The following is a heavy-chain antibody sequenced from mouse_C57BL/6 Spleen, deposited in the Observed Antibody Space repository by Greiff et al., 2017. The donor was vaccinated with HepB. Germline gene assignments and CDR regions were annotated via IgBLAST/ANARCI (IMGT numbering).Heavy chain of an antibody. V-gene: IGHV5-17*01. CDR1: GFTFSDYG. CDR3: ANNPYYYGSSYPYAMDY. D-gene: IGHD1-1*01. Sequence: EVMLVESGGGLVKPGGSLKLSCAASGFTFSDYGMHWVRQAPEKGLEWVAYISSGSSTIYYADTVKGRFPISRDNAKNTLFLQMTSLRSEDTAMYYCANNPYYYGSSYPYAMDYWGQGTSVTVSS. CDR2: ISSGSSTI. J-gene: IGHJ4*01.